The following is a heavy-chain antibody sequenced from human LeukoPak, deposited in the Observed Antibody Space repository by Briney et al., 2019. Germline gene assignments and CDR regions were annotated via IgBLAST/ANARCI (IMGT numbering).Heavy chain of an antibody. CDR3: VKYYGDYVNCVAY. J-gene: IGHJ4*02. CDR1: GFTFSSNA. Sequence: PGGSLRLSCAASGFTFSSNAMSWVRQAPGKGLEWVSGISGSGDSTHYADSVKGRFTISRDNSKNTLDLQMNSLRAEDTAVYYCVKYYGDYVNCVAYWGQGTLVTVSS. V-gene: IGHV3-23*01. D-gene: IGHD4-17*01. CDR2: ISGSGDST.